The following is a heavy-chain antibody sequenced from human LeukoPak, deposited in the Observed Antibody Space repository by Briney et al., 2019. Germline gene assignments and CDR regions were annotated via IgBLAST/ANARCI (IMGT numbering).Heavy chain of an antibody. D-gene: IGHD6-19*01. CDR3: ARITVGGQ. Sequence: ASLNISCKASVYTFTGDYMHWGRQAPVQWLEWMGGITPNRGGTNNAQKFQCRVTMTRDTSTSTAYMELRRLRSDNTAVYYCARITVGGQWGEGTVVTVFS. CDR1: VYTFTGDY. CDR2: ITPNRGGT. V-gene: IGHV1-2*02. J-gene: IGHJ1*01.